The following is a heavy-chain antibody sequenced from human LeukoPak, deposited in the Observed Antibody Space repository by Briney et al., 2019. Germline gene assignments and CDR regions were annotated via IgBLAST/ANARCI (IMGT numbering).Heavy chain of an antibody. J-gene: IGHJ3*02. CDR1: GGSFSGYY. D-gene: IGHD3-10*01. CDR3: ASSYYGSGSYLRAFDI. CDR2: INHSGST. V-gene: IGHV4-34*01. Sequence: SETLSLTCAVYGGSFSGYYWNWIRQPPGKGLEWIGEINHSGSTNYNPSLKSRVTISVDTSKNQFSLKLSSVTAADTGVYYCASSYYGSGSYLRAFDISGLGTMVTVSS.